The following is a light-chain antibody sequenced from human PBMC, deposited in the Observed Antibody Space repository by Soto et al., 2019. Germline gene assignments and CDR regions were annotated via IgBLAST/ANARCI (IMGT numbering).Light chain of an antibody. Sequence: DIPMPQSPSSLSASVGDRVTITCQASQDISNYLNWYQQKPGKAPKLLIYDASNLETGVPSRFSGSGSGTDFTFTISSLQPEDIATYYCQQYDNLPFTVGRGTVLEIK. CDR1: QDISNY. V-gene: IGKV1-33*01. CDR3: QQYDNLPFT. CDR2: DAS. J-gene: IGKJ5*01.